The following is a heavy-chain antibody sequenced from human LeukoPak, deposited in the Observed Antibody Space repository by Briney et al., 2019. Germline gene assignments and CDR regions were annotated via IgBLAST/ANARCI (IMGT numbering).Heavy chain of an antibody. J-gene: IGHJ4*02. CDR3: ARVQCISTSCWPFDY. CDR1: GYTFTSYG. V-gene: IGHV1-18*01. D-gene: IGHD2-2*01. CDR2: ISAYNGNT. Sequence: ASVKVSCKASGYTFTSYGISWVRQAPGQGLEWMGWISAYNGNTNYAQKLQGRVTMTTDTSTSTAYMELRSLRSDDTAVYYCARVQCISTSCWPFDYWGQGTLVTVSS.